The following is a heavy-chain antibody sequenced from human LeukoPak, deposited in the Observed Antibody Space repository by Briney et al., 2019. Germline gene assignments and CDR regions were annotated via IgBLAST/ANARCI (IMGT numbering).Heavy chain of an antibody. V-gene: IGHV3-74*01. J-gene: IGHJ4*02. CDR2: LNPDGTTT. Sequence: GGSLRLSCAASGFTFSSYAMSWVRQAPGKGLVWVSHLNPDGTTTNYADSVKGRFTISRDNAKNTLYLQMNSLRAEDTAVYYCVRGIRDYYGLDYWGQGTLVTVSS. CDR1: GFTFSSYA. D-gene: IGHD3-22*01. CDR3: VRGIRDYYGLDY.